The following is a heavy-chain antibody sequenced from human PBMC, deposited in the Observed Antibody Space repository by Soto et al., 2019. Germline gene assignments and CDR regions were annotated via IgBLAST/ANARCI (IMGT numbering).Heavy chain of an antibody. Sequence: QVQLVQSGAEVKKPGASVKVSCKASGYTFTTYGMSWVRQAPGRGLDWMGWISTYNGNTKYAERLQGRVNMTTETTTSTAYMELRSMRSDDTAVYYCARGPTDYYDNSGDYFLDYWGQGTLVTVSS. J-gene: IGHJ4*02. CDR3: ARGPTDYYDNSGDYFLDY. CDR2: ISTYNGNT. V-gene: IGHV1-18*01. D-gene: IGHD3-22*01. CDR1: GYTFTTYG.